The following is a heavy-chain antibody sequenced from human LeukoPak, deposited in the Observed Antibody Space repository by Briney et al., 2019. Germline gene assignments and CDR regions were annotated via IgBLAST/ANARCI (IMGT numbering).Heavy chain of an antibody. J-gene: IGHJ4*02. D-gene: IGHD2-2*02. Sequence: GGSLRLSCAASGFTFSDYYMSWIRQAPGKGLEWVSYISSSGSTIYYADSVKGRFTISRDNAKNSLYLQMNSLRAEDTAVYYCARVYCSSTSCYTRSFLFDYWGQGTLVTVSS. CDR3: ARVYCSSTSCYTRSFLFDY. V-gene: IGHV3-11*01. CDR2: ISSSGSTI. CDR1: GFTFSDYY.